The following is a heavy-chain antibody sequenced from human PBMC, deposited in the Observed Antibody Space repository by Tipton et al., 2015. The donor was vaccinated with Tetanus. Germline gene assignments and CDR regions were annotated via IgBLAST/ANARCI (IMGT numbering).Heavy chain of an antibody. Sequence: SLRLSCSVSGASISSYYWNWVRQTPGKGLEWLSSISSTTSYIYYADSVKGRFTISRDNAKSSLYLQMNSLTADDTAVYYCASGSTLDYWGLGTLVTVSS. CDR2: ISSTTSYI. CDR3: ASGSTLDY. V-gene: IGHV3-21*01. CDR1: GASISSYY. D-gene: IGHD6-25*01. J-gene: IGHJ4*02.